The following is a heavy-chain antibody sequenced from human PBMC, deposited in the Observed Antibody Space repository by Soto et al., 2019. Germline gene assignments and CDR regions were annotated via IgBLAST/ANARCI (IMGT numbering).Heavy chain of an antibody. V-gene: IGHV3-72*01. CDR3: ARYQYGSYDY. D-gene: IGHD3-10*01. Sequence: EVQLVESGGGLVQPGGSLRLSCAASGFTFSDYYMDWVRHTPGKGLEWVGRSKTKGNGYATYYAASVKGRFTISRDDSKNSLYLEMNSLQTEDTAVYYCARYQYGSYDYWGQGTLVTVSS. CDR1: GFTFSDYY. CDR2: SKTKGNGYAT. J-gene: IGHJ4*02.